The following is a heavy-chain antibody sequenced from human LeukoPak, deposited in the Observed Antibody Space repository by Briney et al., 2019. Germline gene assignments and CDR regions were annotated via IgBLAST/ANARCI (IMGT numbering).Heavy chain of an antibody. CDR3: ARNPD. CDR2: INPNSGGT. J-gene: IGHJ4*02. Sequence: ASVRVSCKASGYNFTGNYMHWVRQAPGQGLEWMGWINPNSGGTNYAQKFQGRVTMTRDTSISTAYMELSSLRSDDTAVYYCARNPDWGQGTLVTVSS. V-gene: IGHV1-2*02. CDR1: GYNFTGNY.